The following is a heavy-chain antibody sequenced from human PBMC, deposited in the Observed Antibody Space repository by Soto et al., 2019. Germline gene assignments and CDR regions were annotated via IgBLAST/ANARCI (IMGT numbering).Heavy chain of an antibody. Sequence: QVHLVQSGDEVKKPGASVKVSCKASGYTFTSYDINWVRQATGQGLEWMGWMNPNSGNTGDEQKFQGRVTMTRNTSIGTAYMELSSMRSEVTAVYYCARERSGYFDYWGQGTLVTVSS. J-gene: IGHJ4*02. V-gene: IGHV1-8*01. CDR1: GYTFTSYD. CDR2: MNPNSGNT. CDR3: ARERSGYFDY. D-gene: IGHD2-15*01.